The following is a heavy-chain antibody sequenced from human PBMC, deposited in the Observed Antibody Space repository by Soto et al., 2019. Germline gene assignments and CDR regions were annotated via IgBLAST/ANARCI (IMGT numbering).Heavy chain of an antibody. V-gene: IGHV3-73*01. CDR3: THTPT. J-gene: IGHJ4*02. CDR1: GFTLGDSA. CDR2: IKSKANSYAT. Sequence: GGSLRLSCAASGFTLGDSAMHWVRQAFGKGLEWVGRIKSKANSYATAYAASVKGRFTISRDDSKNTAYLQMNSLKTEGTAVYYCTHTPTWGQGTLVTVSS. D-gene: IGHD1-1*01.